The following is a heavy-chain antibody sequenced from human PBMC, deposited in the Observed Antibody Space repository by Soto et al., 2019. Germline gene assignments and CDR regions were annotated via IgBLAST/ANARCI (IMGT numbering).Heavy chain of an antibody. D-gene: IGHD6-19*01. Sequence: PGASLKISCKGSGSSFTSYWIGWVRQMPGKGLEWMGIIYPGGSDTRYSPSFQGQVTISADKSISTAYLQWSSLKASDTAMYYCARHNIGSGWYGGGSTGPLKVDYYGMDVWGQGTTVTVSS. CDR3: ARHNIGSGWYGGGSTGPLKVDYYGMDV. CDR1: GSSFTSYW. CDR2: IYPGGSDT. V-gene: IGHV5-51*01. J-gene: IGHJ6*02.